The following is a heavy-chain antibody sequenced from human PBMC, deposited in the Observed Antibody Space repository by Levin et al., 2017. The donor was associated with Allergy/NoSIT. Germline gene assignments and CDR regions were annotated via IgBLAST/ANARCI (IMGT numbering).Heavy chain of an antibody. CDR2: IHHSGSI. CDR1: GGSVSSTQW. V-gene: IGHV4-4*02. J-gene: IGHJ4*02. D-gene: IGHD6-19*01. Sequence: SETLSLTCAVSGGSVSSTQWWSWVRQPPGKGLEWIAEIHHSGSINYNPSLKSRVTLSVDRSKNQFSLNLNSVTAADTAVYYCARSSGSYVFDYWGQGTLVTVSS. CDR3: ARSSGSYVFDY.